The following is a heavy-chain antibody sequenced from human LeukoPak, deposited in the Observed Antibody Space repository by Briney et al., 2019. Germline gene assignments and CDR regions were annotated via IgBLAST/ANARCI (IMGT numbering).Heavy chain of an antibody. Sequence: ASVKVSCKASGYTFSNYYLHWVRQAPGQGLEWMGLINPTAGNTYYAQRFQGRVTMTRNTSTSTVYMELSSLRSEDTGVYYCARIRDGYNDAYDIWGQGTMVTVPS. CDR2: INPTAGNT. CDR1: GYTFSNYY. J-gene: IGHJ3*02. D-gene: IGHD5-24*01. CDR3: ARIRDGYNDAYDI. V-gene: IGHV1-46*01.